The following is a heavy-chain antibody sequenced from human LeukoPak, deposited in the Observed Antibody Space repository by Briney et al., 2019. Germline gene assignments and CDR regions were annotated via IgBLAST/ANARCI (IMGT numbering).Heavy chain of an antibody. V-gene: IGHV4-4*02. CDR2: IYHGGST. D-gene: IGHD3-22*01. CDR1: GGSISSTNW. CDR3: ARTPNYYDSSGYLD. J-gene: IGHJ4*02. Sequence: SETLSLTCAVSGGSISSTNWWTWVRQPPGKGLEWIGEIYHGGSTNYNPSLRSRVTISVDTSKNQFSLKLTSVTAADTAMYYCARTPNYYDSSGYLDWGQGTLVTVSS.